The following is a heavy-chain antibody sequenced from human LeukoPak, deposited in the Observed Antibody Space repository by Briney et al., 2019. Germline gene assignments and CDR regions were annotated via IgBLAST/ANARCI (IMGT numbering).Heavy chain of an antibody. V-gene: IGHV4-59*12. D-gene: IGHD2-21*02. J-gene: IGHJ2*01. CDR2: IYYSGST. CDR1: GGSISSYY. Sequence: PSETLSLTCTVSGGSISSYYWSWIRQPPGKGLEWIGYIYYSGSTNYNPSLKSRVTMSVDTSKNQFSLELSSVTAADTAVYYCARDIVVVTAGIHSQDWYFDLWGRGTLVTVSS. CDR3: ARDIVVVTAGIHSQDWYFDL.